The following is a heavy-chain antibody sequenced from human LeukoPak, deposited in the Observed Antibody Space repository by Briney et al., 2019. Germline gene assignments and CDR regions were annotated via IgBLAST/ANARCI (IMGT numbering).Heavy chain of an antibody. D-gene: IGHD3-22*01. Sequence: SGGSLRLSCAASGFTFSSYAMHWVRQAPGKGLEWVAVISYDGSNKYYADSVKGRFTISRDNSKNTLYLQMNSLRAEDTAVYYCARVGAYDSSGYELNCFDYWGQGTLVTVSS. J-gene: IGHJ4*02. CDR2: ISYDGSNK. V-gene: IGHV3-30-3*01. CDR1: GFTFSSYA. CDR3: ARVGAYDSSGYELNCFDY.